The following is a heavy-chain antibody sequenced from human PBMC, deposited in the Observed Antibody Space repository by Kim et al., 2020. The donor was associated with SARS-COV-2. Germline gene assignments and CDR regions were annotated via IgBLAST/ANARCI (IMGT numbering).Heavy chain of an antibody. Sequence: ETGKGRFTLSRGDSKNTFYLQMSSLRAEDTAVYYCAKEPQKSSWYYFDYWGQGALVTVSS. V-gene: IGHV3-23*01. D-gene: IGHD6-13*01. CDR3: AKEPQKSSWYYFDY. J-gene: IGHJ4*02.